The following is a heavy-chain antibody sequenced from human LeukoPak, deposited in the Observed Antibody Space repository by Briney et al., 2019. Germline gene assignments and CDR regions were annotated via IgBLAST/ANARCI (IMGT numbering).Heavy chain of an antibody. CDR1: GFTFSSYS. D-gene: IGHD4-23*01. V-gene: IGHV3-7*01. Sequence: GGSLRLSCAAPGFTFSSYSMRWVRQAPGKGLESVANIHQDGSEKYYVDSVKGRFTISRDNAKNSLYLEMNSLRAEDTAVYYCAPARRIGRNFTRGHGNLFTVSS. CDR3: APARRIGRNFT. J-gene: IGHJ4*03. CDR2: IHQDGSEK.